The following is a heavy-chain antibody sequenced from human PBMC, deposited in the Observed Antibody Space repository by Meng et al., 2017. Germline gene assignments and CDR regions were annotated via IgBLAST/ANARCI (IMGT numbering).Heavy chain of an antibody. Sequence: QVQRQRCGAGLFEPSETLSRTCAVDGGSFSGYYWSWIRQPPGKGLEWIGEINHSGSTNYNPSLKSRVTISVDTSKNQFSLKLSSVTAADTAVYYCMATGDYGDYVAFDYWGQGTLVTVSS. CDR3: MATGDYGDYVAFDY. CDR1: GGSFSGYY. CDR2: INHSGST. D-gene: IGHD4-17*01. V-gene: IGHV4-34*03. J-gene: IGHJ4*02.